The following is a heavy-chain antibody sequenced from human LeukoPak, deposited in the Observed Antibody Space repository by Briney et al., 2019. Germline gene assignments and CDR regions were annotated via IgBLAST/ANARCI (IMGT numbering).Heavy chain of an antibody. CDR1: GFTFSSYE. CDR2: ISSSSSYI. V-gene: IGHV3-21*01. Sequence: GGSLRLSCAASGFTFSSYEMNWVRQAPGNGLEWVSSISSSSSYIYYADSVKGRFTISRDNAKNSLYLQMNSLRAEDTAVYYCASGLIAAAEYYFDYWGQGTLVTVSS. D-gene: IGHD6-13*01. J-gene: IGHJ4*02. CDR3: ASGLIAAAEYYFDY.